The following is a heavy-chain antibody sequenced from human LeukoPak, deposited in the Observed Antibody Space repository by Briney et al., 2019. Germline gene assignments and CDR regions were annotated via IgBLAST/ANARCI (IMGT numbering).Heavy chain of an antibody. D-gene: IGHD3-10*01. CDR2: ISYDGGNK. CDR3: ARDGIPYGSGSRAYNWFDS. Sequence: GGSLRLSCAASGFTFSSYGMHWVRQAPGKGLEGVAVISYDGGNKYYADSVKGRFTISRDNSKNTLYLQMNSLSAEDTAVYYCARDGIPYGSGSRAYNWFDSWGQGTLVTVSS. J-gene: IGHJ5*01. V-gene: IGHV3-30*03. CDR1: GFTFSSYG.